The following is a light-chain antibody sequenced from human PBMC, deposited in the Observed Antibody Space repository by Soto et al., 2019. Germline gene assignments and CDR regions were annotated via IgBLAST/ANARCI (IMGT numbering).Light chain of an antibody. CDR2: GAS. J-gene: IGKJ5*01. V-gene: IGKV3-20*01. CDR3: QQYGSSPLT. Sequence: EIALTQSPGTLSLSPGERATLSCRASQSVTSNNLAWYQQKPGQAPRLLIYGASSRATGIPDRFSGSGSGTDFSLTISRLEPEDFAVYYCQQYGSSPLTFGQGTRLEIK. CDR1: QSVTSNN.